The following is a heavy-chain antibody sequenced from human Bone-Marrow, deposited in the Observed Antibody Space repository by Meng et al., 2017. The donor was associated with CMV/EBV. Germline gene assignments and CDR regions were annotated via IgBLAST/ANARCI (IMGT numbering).Heavy chain of an antibody. D-gene: IGHD6-19*01. V-gene: IGHV3-9*03. J-gene: IGHJ6*02. CDR1: GFTFDDYA. CDR3: ARDMSDGKPPSGWYSGFAGRGMDV. CDR2: ISWNTGSI. Sequence: SLKISCAASGFTFDDYAMHWVRQVPGKGLEWVSGISWNTGSIAYADSVKGRFTISRDNSKNTLYLQMGSLRAEDMAVYYCARDMSDGKPPSGWYSGFAGRGMDVWGQGTTVTVSS.